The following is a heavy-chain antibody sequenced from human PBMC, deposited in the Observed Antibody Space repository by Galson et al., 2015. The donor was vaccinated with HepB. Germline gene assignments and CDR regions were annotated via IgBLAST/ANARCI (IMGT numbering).Heavy chain of an antibody. CDR1: GFTFSSYG. CDR2: ISYDGGYK. Sequence: SLRLSCAASGFTFSSYGMHWVRQAPGKGLEWVAIISYDGGYKYYADSVKGRFTISRDNSKNTLYLQMNSLRAEDTAVYYCAKVPGAWGRYFDWLLDYWGQGTLVTVSS. J-gene: IGHJ4*02. V-gene: IGHV3-30*18. CDR3: AKVPGAWGRYFDWLLDY. D-gene: IGHD3-9*01.